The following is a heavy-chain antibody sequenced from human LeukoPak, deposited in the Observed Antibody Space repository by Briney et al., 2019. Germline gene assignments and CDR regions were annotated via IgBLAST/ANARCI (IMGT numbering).Heavy chain of an antibody. CDR2: IYYSGST. D-gene: IGHD3-10*01. CDR3: ARGLGSGRKYYYYGMDV. J-gene: IGHJ6*04. V-gene: IGHV4-31*03. CDR1: GGSISSGGYY. Sequence: SQTLSLTCTVSGGSISSGGYYWSWIRQHPGKGLEWIGYIYYSGSTYYNPSLKSRVTISVDTSKNQFSLKLSSMTAADTAVYYCARGLGSGRKYYYYGMDVWGKGTTVTVSS.